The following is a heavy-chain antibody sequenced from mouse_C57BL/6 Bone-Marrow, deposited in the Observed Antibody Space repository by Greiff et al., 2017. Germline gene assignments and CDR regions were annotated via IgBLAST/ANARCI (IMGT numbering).Heavy chain of an antibody. CDR3: TRAYYSNYFDY. CDR1: GFNIKDDY. D-gene: IGHD2-5*01. CDR2: LDPENGDT. J-gene: IGHJ2*01. Sequence: EVQLQESGAELVRPGASVKLSCTASGFNIKDDYMHWVKQRPEQGLEWIGWLDPENGDTEYASKFQGKATITADTSSNTAYLQLSSLTSEDTAVYYCTRAYYSNYFDYWGKGTTLT. V-gene: IGHV14-4*01.